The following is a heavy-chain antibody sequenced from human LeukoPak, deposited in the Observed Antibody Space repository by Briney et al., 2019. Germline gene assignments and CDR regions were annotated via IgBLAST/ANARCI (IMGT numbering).Heavy chain of an antibody. CDR1: GFTFISYG. D-gene: IGHD4-23*01. CDR3: AKIDGGFVTTLVDY. V-gene: IGHV3-30*18. J-gene: IGHJ4*02. CDR2: ISYDGSNK. Sequence: GRSLRLSCAASGFTFISYGMHWVRQAPGKGLEWVAVISYDGSNKYYADSVKGRFTISRDNSKNTLYLQMNSLRAEDTAVYYCAKIDGGFVTTLVDYWGQGTLVTVSS.